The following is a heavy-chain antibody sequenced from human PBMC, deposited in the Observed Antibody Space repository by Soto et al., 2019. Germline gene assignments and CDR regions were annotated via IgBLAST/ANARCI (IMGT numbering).Heavy chain of an antibody. D-gene: IGHD3-10*01. CDR1: GGSFSTYY. V-gene: IGHV4-59*01. Sequence: SETLSLTCTVSGGSFSTYYWSWIRQPPGKGLEWIGYIYYLGRSNYNPSLESRVTMSADTSKNQLSLKLSSVTAADTAVYYCARGGTSGSGVFEWFALWGQGTPATVSS. J-gene: IGHJ5*02. CDR3: ARGGTSGSGVFEWFAL. CDR2: IYYLGRS.